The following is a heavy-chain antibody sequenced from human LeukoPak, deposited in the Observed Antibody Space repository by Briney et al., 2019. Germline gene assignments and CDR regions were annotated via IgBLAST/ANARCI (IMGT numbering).Heavy chain of an antibody. V-gene: IGHV1-2*02. Sequence: ASVKVSCKASGYTFTSYFMHWVRQAPGQGLQWMGWINTQSGATNYAQEFLGRVTMTGDTSSSTTYLELSRLRSDDTAVYYCARRVSGDYYNGMDVWGQGTTVTVSS. CDR3: ARRVSGDYYNGMDV. J-gene: IGHJ6*02. D-gene: IGHD7-27*01. CDR1: GYTFTSYF. CDR2: INTQSGAT.